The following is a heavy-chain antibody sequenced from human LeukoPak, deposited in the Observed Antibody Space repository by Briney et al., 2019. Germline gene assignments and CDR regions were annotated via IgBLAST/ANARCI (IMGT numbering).Heavy chain of an antibody. J-gene: IGHJ4*02. CDR1: GFTFDDYA. Sequence: PGRSLRLSCAASGFTFDDYAMHWVRQAPGKGLEWVSGISWNSGSIGYADSVKGRFTISRDNAKNSLYLQMNSLRAEDTALYYCAKWDSSGWVLGGCFDYWGQGTLVTVSS. CDR2: ISWNSGSI. D-gene: IGHD6-19*01. CDR3: AKWDSSGWVLGGCFDY. V-gene: IGHV3-9*01.